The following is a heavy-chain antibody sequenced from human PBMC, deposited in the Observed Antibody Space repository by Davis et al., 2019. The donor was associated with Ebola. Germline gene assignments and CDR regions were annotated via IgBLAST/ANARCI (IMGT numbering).Heavy chain of an antibody. Sequence: PAGSLRLSCAASGFAVSTNHMSWVRQAPGEGLEWVSVLDSGATTNYADSVKGRFTISRDNSKNTLYLQMDSLRAEDTAVYYCAKRDSGNDSDFYYYMDVWGKGTTVTVSS. J-gene: IGHJ6*03. V-gene: IGHV3-53*01. CDR2: LDSGATT. CDR3: AKRDSGNDSDFYYYMDV. CDR1: GFAVSTNH. D-gene: IGHD5-12*01.